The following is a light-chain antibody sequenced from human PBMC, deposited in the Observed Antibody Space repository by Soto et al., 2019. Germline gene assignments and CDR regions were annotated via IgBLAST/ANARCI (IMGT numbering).Light chain of an antibody. CDR2: VVY. J-gene: IGLJ1*01. V-gene: IGLV2-8*01. Sequence: QSVRNQPPSASGSPGQYVASPATGTSSEGVGYNYVSWYQHHPGKAPKRFLYVVYRRPSGGPDRFSGSKSGNTAALTVSALQAEYEADYVCSSYVGTNSGVCGTGTEFTV. CDR1: SSEGVGYNY. CDR3: SSYVGTNSGV.